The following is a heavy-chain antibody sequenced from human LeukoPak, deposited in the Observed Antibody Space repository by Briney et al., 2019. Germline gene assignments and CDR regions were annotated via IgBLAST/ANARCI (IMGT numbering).Heavy chain of an antibody. Sequence: SETLSLTRTVSGGSLSSYYWSWIGQPPGKGREGMGYIYYSGSTSYNPSLKCRGTISVDTSKNQFCLKLSSVTAADTAVYYCARGRYSYGGYYFDYWGQGALVTVSS. D-gene: IGHD5-18*01. CDR3: ARGRYSYGGYYFDY. V-gene: IGHV4-59*01. CDR2: IYYSGST. J-gene: IGHJ4*02. CDR1: GGSLSSYY.